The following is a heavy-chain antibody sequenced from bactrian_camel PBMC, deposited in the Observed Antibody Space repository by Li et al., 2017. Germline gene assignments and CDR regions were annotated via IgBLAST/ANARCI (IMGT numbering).Heavy chain of an antibody. CDR3: AALWHMTARQALQAMNLVPDFGS. V-gene: IGHV3S55*01. CDR1: DLTYSHIC. Sequence: VQLVESGGGSVQAGESLRLSCTASDLTYSHICMAWFRQAQGREREGVAVIDYDGSTAYADSVKGRFTISKDSTKNILYLQMNDLKPEDTAMYHCAALWHMTARQALQAMNLVPDFGSRGQGTQVTVS. J-gene: IGHJ6*01. D-gene: IGHD3*01. CDR2: IDYDGST.